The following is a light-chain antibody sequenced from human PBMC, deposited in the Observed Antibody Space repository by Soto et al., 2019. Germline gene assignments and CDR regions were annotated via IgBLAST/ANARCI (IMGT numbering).Light chain of an antibody. V-gene: IGLV2-14*01. CDR1: SSDIGGYNY. CDR2: EVS. CDR3: FSFTTTRPLVV. Sequence: QSALTQPASVSVSPVQSITISFTGTSSDIGGYNYVSWYQQHPGKAPKLMIYEVSTRPSGVSNRFSGSKSGNTASLTISGLQAEDEADYYCFSFTTTRPLVVFGGGTKVTVL. J-gene: IGLJ2*01.